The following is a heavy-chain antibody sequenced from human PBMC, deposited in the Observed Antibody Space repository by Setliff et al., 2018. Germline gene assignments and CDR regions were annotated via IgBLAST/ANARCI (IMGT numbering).Heavy chain of an antibody. V-gene: IGHV4-34*01. CDR3: ARDHGAWELPSFQY. D-gene: IGHD1-26*01. CDR1: GGTFSYYY. Sequence: SETLSLTCAASGGTFSYYYWTWIRQPPGKGLEWIGEINHSGSTSYNPSLESRVTMSVDTSKNQFSLKLSSVTAADTAVYYCARDHGAWELPSFQYWGQGTLVTVSS. CDR2: INHSGST. J-gene: IGHJ1*01.